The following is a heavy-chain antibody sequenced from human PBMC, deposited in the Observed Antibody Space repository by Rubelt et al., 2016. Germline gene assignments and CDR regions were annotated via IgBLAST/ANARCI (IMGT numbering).Heavy chain of an antibody. CDR2: IRYDGSNK. J-gene: IGHJ4*02. Sequence: QVQLVESGGGVVQPGGSLRLSCAASGFTFSSYGMHWVRQAPGKGLEWVAFIRYDGSNKYYADSLKGRFTISRDNSKNTLYLQMNSLRAEDTAVYYCAKGGNVVVTARLYYFDYWGQGTLVTVSS. V-gene: IGHV3-30*02. CDR3: AKGGNVVVTARLYYFDY. D-gene: IGHD2-21*02. CDR1: GFTFSSYG.